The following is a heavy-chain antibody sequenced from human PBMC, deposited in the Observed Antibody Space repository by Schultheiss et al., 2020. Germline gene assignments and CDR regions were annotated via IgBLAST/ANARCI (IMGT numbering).Heavy chain of an antibody. CDR2: INHSGST. D-gene: IGHD3-3*02. V-gene: IGHV4-34*01. CDR1: GGSFSGYY. Sequence: SQTLSLTCAVYGGSFSGYYWSWIRQPPGKGLEWIGEINHSGSTNYNPSLKSRVTISVDTSKNQFSLKLSSVTAADTAVYYCARISRPVKVIDYWGQGTLVTV. J-gene: IGHJ4*02. CDR3: ARISRPVKVIDY.